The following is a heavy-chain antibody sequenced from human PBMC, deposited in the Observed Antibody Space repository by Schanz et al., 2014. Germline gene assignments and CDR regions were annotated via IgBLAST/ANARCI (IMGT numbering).Heavy chain of an antibody. Sequence: QVQLVQSGAEVKKPGASLKVSCKTSGYTFSSFFITWVRQAPGQGLEWMGWISPYNGNTKYAEKLEDRVTMTTDISTSTAYMQLRSLTSDDTAVYYCARVVRSDYLSELDFWGQGTVVTVSS. J-gene: IGHJ3*01. CDR2: ISPYNGNT. D-gene: IGHD4-17*01. CDR3: ARVVRSDYLSELDF. V-gene: IGHV1-18*01. CDR1: GYTFSSFF.